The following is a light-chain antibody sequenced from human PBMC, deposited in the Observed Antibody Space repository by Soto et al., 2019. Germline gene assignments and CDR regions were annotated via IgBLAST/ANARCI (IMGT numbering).Light chain of an antibody. CDR3: SSYTRSSTDV. CDR1: SSDVGGYNY. CDR2: DVS. J-gene: IGLJ1*01. V-gene: IGLV2-14*03. Sequence: QSALTQPASVSGSPGHSITISCTGTSSDVGGYNYVSWYQHHPGKAPKLMIYDVSNRPSGVSNRFSGSKSGNTASLTISGLQAEDESDYYCSSYTRSSTDVFGTGTKLTVL.